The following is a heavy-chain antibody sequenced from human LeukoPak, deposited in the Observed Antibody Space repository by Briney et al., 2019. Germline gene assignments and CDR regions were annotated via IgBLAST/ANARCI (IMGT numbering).Heavy chain of an antibody. V-gene: IGHV1-69*05. D-gene: IGHD2-2*01. CDR3: ARRAGRYCSSTSCPSVAFDI. Sequence: GASVKVSCKASGGTFSSYAISWVRQAPGQGLEWMGGIIPIFGTANYAQKFQGRVTITTDESTSTAYMELSSLRSEDTAVYYCARRAGRYCSSTSCPSVAFDIWGQGTMVTVSS. J-gene: IGHJ3*02. CDR1: GGTFSSYA. CDR2: IIPIFGTA.